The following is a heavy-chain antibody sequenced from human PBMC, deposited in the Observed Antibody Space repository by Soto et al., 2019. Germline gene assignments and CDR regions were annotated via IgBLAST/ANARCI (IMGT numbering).Heavy chain of an antibody. Sequence: SVKVSCKASGGTFSSYAISWVRQAPGQGLEWMGGIIPIFGTANYAQKFQGRVTITADESTSTAYMELSSLRSEDTAVYYCARLVVPAASRDVWGQGTTVTVSS. CDR1: GGTFSSYA. CDR3: ARLVVPAASRDV. CDR2: IIPIFGTA. J-gene: IGHJ6*02. V-gene: IGHV1-69*13. D-gene: IGHD2-2*01.